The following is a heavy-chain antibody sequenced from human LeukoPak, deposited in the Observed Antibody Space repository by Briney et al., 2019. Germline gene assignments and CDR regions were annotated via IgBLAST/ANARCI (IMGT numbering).Heavy chain of an antibody. CDR3: ARDWGGATGPPKFDY. CDR1: VYTLTELS. D-gene: IGHD1-26*01. V-gene: IGHV1-24*01. J-gene: IGHJ4*02. Sequence: SVKVSCKVSVYTLTELSIHGVRQPPSKGLEWMGGLDPEDGEIIYEQKFQGRVTMTEDTSTDTSYMELRSLRSEDTAVYYCARDWGGATGPPKFDYWGQGTLVTVSS. CDR2: LDPEDGEI.